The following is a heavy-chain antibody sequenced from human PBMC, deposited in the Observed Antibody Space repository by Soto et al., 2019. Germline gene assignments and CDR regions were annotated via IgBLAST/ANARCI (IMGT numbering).Heavy chain of an antibody. CDR3: ARDIRYIGSFYYFDC. V-gene: IGHV4-59*01. Sequence: QVQLQESGPGLVKPSETLSLPCTVSGVSISSYYWSWIRQPPGEGPEWIGNIFYDGTIKHNPSLRRRVTVSVDKSKNQVCLRLSSVAAADTAKYYCARDIRYIGSFYYFDCWGQGPLFTVSS. CDR2: IFYDGTI. D-gene: IGHD3-10*01. CDR1: GVSISSYY. J-gene: IGHJ4*02.